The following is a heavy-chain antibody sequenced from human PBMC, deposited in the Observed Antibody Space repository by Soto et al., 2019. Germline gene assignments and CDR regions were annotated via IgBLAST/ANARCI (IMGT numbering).Heavy chain of an antibody. CDR3: ARDQTGITTTGGGRIDH. CDR1: GFTFSTHA. D-gene: IGHD1-20*01. V-gene: IGHV3-30-3*01. J-gene: IGHJ4*02. CDR2: VSFDGSNK. Sequence: QVQLVESGGGVVQPGRSLRLSCAASGFTFSTHAMHWVRQAPCKGLECVAIVSFDGSNKYYADSVKGRFTISRDNSKNTLYLPMSGLTPEDTAVYYCARDQTGITTTGGGRIDHWGQGTLVTVSS.